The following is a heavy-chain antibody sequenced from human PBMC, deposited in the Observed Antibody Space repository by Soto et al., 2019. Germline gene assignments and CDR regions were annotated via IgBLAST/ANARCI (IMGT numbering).Heavy chain of an antibody. CDR2: ILVDGRT. V-gene: IGHV3-23*01. CDR3: AKATATGGGAFDF. Sequence: VGSLRLSCAASGFPCGSYDMTWVRQAPGKGLEGVSTILVDGRTFYVDSVKGRFTISRDNSRNTVYLQMNSLTAGDTALYYCAKATATGGGAFDFCGQGTMVTVSS. D-gene: IGHD2-8*02. CDR1: GFPCGSYD. J-gene: IGHJ3*01.